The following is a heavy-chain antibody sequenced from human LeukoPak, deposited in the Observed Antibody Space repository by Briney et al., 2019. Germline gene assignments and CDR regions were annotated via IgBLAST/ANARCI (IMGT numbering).Heavy chain of an antibody. Sequence: GASVKVSCKASGGTFSSYAISWVRQAPGQGLEWMGGIIPIFGTANYAQKFQGRVTITADESTSTAYMELSSLRSEDTAVYYCARARKPNYYDSSGYYYGRRRYYYYYYGMDVWGQGTTVTVSS. CDR3: ARARKPNYYDSSGYYYGRRRYYYYYYGMDV. V-gene: IGHV1-69*01. CDR1: GGTFSSYA. CDR2: IIPIFGTA. D-gene: IGHD3-22*01. J-gene: IGHJ6*02.